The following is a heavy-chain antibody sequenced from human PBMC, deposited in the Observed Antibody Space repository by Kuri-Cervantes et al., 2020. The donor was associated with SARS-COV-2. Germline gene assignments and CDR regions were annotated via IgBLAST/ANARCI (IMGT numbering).Heavy chain of an antibody. J-gene: IGHJ4*02. CDR3: AEGYYDSSGYRTLDY. CDR2: ISYDGSNK. Sequence: GGSLRPSCAASGFTFSSYGMHWVRQAPGKGLEWVAVISYDGSNKYYADSMKGRFTISRDNSKNTLYLQMNSMRAEDTAVYYCAEGYYDSSGYRTLDYWGQGTLVTVSS. V-gene: IGHV3-30*03. D-gene: IGHD3-22*01. CDR1: GFTFSSYG.